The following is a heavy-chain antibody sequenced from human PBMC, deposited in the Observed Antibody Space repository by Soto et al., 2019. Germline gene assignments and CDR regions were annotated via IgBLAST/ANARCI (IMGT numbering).Heavy chain of an antibody. CDR2: INPNSGGT. CDR1: GYTFTGYY. V-gene: IGHV1-2*04. Sequence: GASVKVSCKASGYTFTGYYMHWVRQAPGQGLEWMGWINPNSGGTNYAQKFQGWVTMTRDTSINTAYMELSRLRSDDTAVYYCARGNVGYCSSTSCYAFDYWGQGTLVTVSS. J-gene: IGHJ4*02. D-gene: IGHD2-2*01. CDR3: ARGNVGYCSSTSCYAFDY.